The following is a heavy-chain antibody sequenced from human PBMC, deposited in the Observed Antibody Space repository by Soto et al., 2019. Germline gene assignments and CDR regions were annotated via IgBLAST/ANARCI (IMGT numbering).Heavy chain of an antibody. V-gene: IGHV4-31*03. Sequence: SETLSLTCTFSGGSISSGGYYWSWIRQHPGKGLEWIGYIYYSGSTYYNPSLKSRVTISVDTSKNQFSLKLSSVTAADTAVYYCARVPHSSGYYYVDYWGQGTLVTVSS. CDR1: GGSISSGGYY. J-gene: IGHJ4*02. CDR2: IYYSGST. CDR3: ARVPHSSGYYYVDY. D-gene: IGHD3-22*01.